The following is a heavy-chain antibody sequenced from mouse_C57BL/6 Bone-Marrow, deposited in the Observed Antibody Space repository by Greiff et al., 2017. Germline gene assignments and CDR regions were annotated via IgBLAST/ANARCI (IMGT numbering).Heavy chain of an antibody. CDR1: GYTFTGYW. CDR3: ARSGYPVPFDY. CDR2: ILPGSGST. V-gene: IGHV1-9*01. Sequence: QVQLQQSGAELMKPGASVKLSCKATGYTFTGYWIEWVKQRPGHGLEWIGEILPGSGSTNYNEKFKGKATLTADKSSSTAYMQFSSLTSEDSAIYYCARSGYPVPFDYWGQGTTLTVSS. D-gene: IGHD1-2*01. J-gene: IGHJ2*01.